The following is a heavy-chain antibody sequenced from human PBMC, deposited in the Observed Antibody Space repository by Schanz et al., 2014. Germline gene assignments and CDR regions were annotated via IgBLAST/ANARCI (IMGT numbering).Heavy chain of an antibody. V-gene: IGHV1-18*01. J-gene: IGHJ5*01. CDR3: ARNYEWFES. D-gene: IGHD3-16*01. Sequence: QLQLVQSGPEVAEPGSSVKVSCKTSGGTFSNHGITWVRQAPGQGLEWMGWISFYDGKTKFAQKFQGRVSMTTDTSTSTAYMELRSLRSDDTALYYCARNYEWFESWGQGTLVTVSS. CDR2: ISFYDGKT. CDR1: GGTFSNHG.